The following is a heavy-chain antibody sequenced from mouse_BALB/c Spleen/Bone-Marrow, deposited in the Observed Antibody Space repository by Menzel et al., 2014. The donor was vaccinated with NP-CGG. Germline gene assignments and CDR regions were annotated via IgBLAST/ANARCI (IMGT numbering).Heavy chain of an antibody. CDR1: GFTFSNYW. CDR3: TTGFAY. Sequence: EVMLVESGGGLVQPGGSMKLSCVASGFTFSNYWMNWVRPSPEKGLEWVAEIRLKSNNYATHYAESVKGRSTISRDDSKSSVYLQMNNLRAEDTGIYYCTTGFAYWGQGTLVTVSA. CDR2: IRLKSNNYAT. V-gene: IGHV6-6*02. J-gene: IGHJ3*01.